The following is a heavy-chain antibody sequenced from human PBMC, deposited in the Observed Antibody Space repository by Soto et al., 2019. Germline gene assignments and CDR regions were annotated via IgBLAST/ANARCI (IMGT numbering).Heavy chain of an antibody. J-gene: IGHJ6*02. CDR1: GYTFTSYG. V-gene: IGHV1-18*04. CDR3: ARDLPHYYGSGSYLTPIINYYYYYGMDV. D-gene: IGHD3-10*01. CDR2: ISAYNGNT. Sequence: ASVKVSCKASGYTFTSYGISWVRQAPGQGLEWMGWISAYNGNTNYAQKLQGRVTMTTDTSTSTAYMELRSLRSDDTAVYYCARDLPHYYGSGSYLTPIINYYYYYGMDVWGQGTTVTVS.